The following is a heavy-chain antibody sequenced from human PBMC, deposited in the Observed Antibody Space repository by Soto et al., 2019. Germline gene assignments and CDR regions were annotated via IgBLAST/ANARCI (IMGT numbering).Heavy chain of an antibody. CDR1: GGSISSYY. CDR2: IYYSGGT. Sequence: QVQLQESGPGLVKPSETLSLTCTVSGGSISSYYWSWIRQPPGKGLEWIGYIYYSGGTNYNPSLWRRVTITVDTSKSQFALTLSSVTAADTAVYYCARSWGYYFDYWGQGTLVTVSS. CDR3: ARSWGYYFDY. D-gene: IGHD3-16*01. V-gene: IGHV4-59*01. J-gene: IGHJ4*02.